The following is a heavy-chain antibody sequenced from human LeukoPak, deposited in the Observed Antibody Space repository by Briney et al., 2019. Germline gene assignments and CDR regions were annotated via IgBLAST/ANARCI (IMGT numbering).Heavy chain of an antibody. D-gene: IGHD2-21*02. CDR2: IYYSGST. CDR3: ARLGCGGDCYNNYFDH. CDR1: GGSITGYY. V-gene: IGHV4-59*08. J-gene: IGHJ4*02. Sequence: SETLSLTCTVSGGSITGYYWGWIRQPPGKRLEWIGYIYYSGSTNYNPSLKSRVTISVDTSKNQFSLKLTSVTAADTAVYYRARLGCGGDCYNNYFDHWGQGTLVTVSS.